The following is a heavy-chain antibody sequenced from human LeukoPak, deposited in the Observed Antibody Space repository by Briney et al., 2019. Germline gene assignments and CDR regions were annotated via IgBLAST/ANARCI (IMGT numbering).Heavy chain of an antibody. D-gene: IGHD4-17*01. CDR3: ATVPYYGDLKGNWFDP. Sequence: GASVKVSCKASGYTFTGYYMHWVRQAPGQGLEWMGWINPNSGGTNYAQKFQGRVTMTRDTSISTVYMELSSLRSEDTAVYYCATVPYYGDLKGNWFDPWGQGTLVTVSS. J-gene: IGHJ5*02. V-gene: IGHV1-2*02. CDR1: GYTFTGYY. CDR2: INPNSGGT.